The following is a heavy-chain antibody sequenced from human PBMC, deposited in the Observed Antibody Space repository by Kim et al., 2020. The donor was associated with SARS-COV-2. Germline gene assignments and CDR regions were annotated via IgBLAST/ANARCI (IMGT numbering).Heavy chain of an antibody. Sequence: SVKGRFTISRDNSKNSLYLQMNSLRTEDTALYYCAKDIRPYYGSGSYLDYWGQGTLVTVSS. D-gene: IGHD3-10*01. CDR3: AKDIRPYYGSGSYLDY. V-gene: IGHV3-43*01. J-gene: IGHJ4*02.